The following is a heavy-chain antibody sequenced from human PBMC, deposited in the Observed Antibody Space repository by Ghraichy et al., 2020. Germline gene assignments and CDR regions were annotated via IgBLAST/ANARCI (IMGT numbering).Heavy chain of an antibody. D-gene: IGHD2-2*01. J-gene: IGHJ4*02. CDR3: ARVAGNIVVVPAASDY. V-gene: IGHV3-21*01. Sequence: GGSLRLSCAASGFTFSSYSMNWVRQAPGKGLEWVSSISSSSSYIYYADSVKGRFTISRDNAKNSLYLQMNSLRAEDTAVYYCARVAGNIVVVPAASDYWGQGTLVTVSS. CDR1: GFTFSSYS. CDR2: ISSSSSYI.